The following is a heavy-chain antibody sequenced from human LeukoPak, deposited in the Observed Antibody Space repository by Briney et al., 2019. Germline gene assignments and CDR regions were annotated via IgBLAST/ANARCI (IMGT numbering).Heavy chain of an antibody. CDR3: GRPMDSSTSRLIEY. CDR2: ISAYNGNT. V-gene: IGHV1-18*01. Sequence: ASVKVSCKASGYTFTSYGISWVRQAPGQGLEWMGWISAYNGNTNYAQKLQGRVIVTTDTSTSTVYMELRSLRSDDTAVYYCGRPMDSSTSRLIEYWGQGTLVTVSS. D-gene: IGHD6-6*01. J-gene: IGHJ4*02. CDR1: GYTFTSYG.